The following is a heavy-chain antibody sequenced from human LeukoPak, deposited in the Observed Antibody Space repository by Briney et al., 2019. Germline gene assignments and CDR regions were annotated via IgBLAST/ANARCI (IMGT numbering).Heavy chain of an antibody. Sequence: PSETLSLTCTGSGGSISSSNYCWDWIRQPPGKGLEWIGSLCYSGNTYQNPSLKSRLTISGDTSQNQFSLRLSSVTAADTAVYYCTTRYGDHDYVDYWGQGTLVTVSS. V-gene: IGHV4-39*01. CDR3: TTRYGDHDYVDY. J-gene: IGHJ4*02. CDR2: LCYSGNT. CDR1: GGSISSSNYC. D-gene: IGHD5-12*01.